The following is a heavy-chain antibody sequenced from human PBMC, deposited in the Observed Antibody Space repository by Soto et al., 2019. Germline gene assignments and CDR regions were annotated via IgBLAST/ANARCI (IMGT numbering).Heavy chain of an antibody. J-gene: IGHJ4*02. D-gene: IGHD3-16*01. CDR2: ISYDGSNK. CDR1: GFIFNSYG. CDR3: ASWAGRSMTNFFSGPFDY. Sequence: QVQLVESGGGVVQPGRSLRLSCAASGFIFNSYGMHWVRQAPGKGLEWVAVISYDGSNKYYGDSVKGRFTVSRDNSKNTLYLQMNILRAEDTAVYYCASWAGRSMTNFFSGPFDYWGQGTLVTVSS. V-gene: IGHV3-30*03.